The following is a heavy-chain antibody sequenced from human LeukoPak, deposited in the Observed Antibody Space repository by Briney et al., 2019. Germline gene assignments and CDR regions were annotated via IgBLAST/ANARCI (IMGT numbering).Heavy chain of an antibody. J-gene: IGHJ4*02. D-gene: IGHD2-2*01. Sequence: NPSETLSLTXAVSGYSISSGYYWAWIRQPPGKGLERIGSIYHSGSTYYNPSLKSRVTISVDTSKNQFSLKLSSVTAADTAVYYCARSFVDCSSTSCYSDLFDYWGQGTLVTVSS. CDR3: ARSFVDCSSTSCYSDLFDY. V-gene: IGHV4-38-2*01. CDR2: IYHSGST. CDR1: GYSISSGYY.